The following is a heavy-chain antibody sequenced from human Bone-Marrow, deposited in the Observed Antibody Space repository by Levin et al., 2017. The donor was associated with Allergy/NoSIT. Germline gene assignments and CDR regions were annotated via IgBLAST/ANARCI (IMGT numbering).Heavy chain of an antibody. CDR2: MNPKNGNT. Sequence: GASVKVSCKPFGYTFINYDINWVRQATGQKPEWMGWMNPKNGNTGNTQKFQGRVTMTRDTSTSTAFMELRSLRSEDTAVYYCARGQNFDDSSGYNDHWGQGTLLTVS. CDR3: ARGQNFDDSSGYNDH. CDR1: GYTFINYD. J-gene: IGHJ4*02. D-gene: IGHD3-22*01. V-gene: IGHV1-8*01.